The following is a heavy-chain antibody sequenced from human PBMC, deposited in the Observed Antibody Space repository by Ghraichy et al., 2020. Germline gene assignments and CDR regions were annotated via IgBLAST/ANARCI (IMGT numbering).Heavy chain of an antibody. J-gene: IGHJ6*02. V-gene: IGHV3-9*01. CDR1: GFTFDDYA. CDR2: ISWNSGSI. Sequence: SPRLSCAASGFTFDDYAMHWVRQAPGKGLEWVSGISWNSGSIGYADSVNGRFTISRDNAKNSLYLQMNSLRAEDTALYYCAKDMSAAIGEGYYYGMDVWGQGTTVTVSS. CDR3: AKDMSAAIGEGYYYGMDV. D-gene: IGHD2-2*02.